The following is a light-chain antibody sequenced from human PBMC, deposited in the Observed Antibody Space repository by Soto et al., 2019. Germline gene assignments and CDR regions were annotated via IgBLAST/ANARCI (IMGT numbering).Light chain of an antibody. CDR2: EVS. CDR1: SSDVGGYNY. J-gene: IGLJ3*02. Sequence: QSALTQPASVSGSPGQSITISCTGTSSDVGGYNYVSWYQQHPGKAPKLMIYEVSNRPSGVSNRFSGSKSGNTASLTISGLQAEDEAAYYCSSYTSSSVFGGGTKLTVL. V-gene: IGLV2-14*01. CDR3: SSYTSSSV.